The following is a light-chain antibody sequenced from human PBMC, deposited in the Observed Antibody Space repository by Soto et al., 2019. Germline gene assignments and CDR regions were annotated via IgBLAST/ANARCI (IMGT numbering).Light chain of an antibody. CDR3: QKYNSAPQT. CDR2: AAS. CDR1: QTVGSS. J-gene: IGKJ1*01. Sequence: DIQMTQSPSSLSASVGDRVIITCRASQTVGSSLNWYQHKPGKAPKVLVYAASTLQSGVPSRFSGSGSGTDFTLTISSLQPEDVATYYCQKYNSAPQTFGQGTKVDIK. V-gene: IGKV1-27*01.